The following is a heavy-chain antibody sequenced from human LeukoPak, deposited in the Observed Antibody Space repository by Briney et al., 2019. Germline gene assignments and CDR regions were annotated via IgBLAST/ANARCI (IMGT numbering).Heavy chain of an antibody. CDR3: ARGGELLWFGEYQ. CDR1: GGSFSGYY. V-gene: IGHV4-34*01. Sequence: PSETLSLTCAVYGGSFSGYYWSWIRQPPGKGLEWIGEINHSGSTNYNPSLRSRVTISVDTSKNQFSLKLSSVTAADTAVYYCARGGELLWFGEYQWGQGTLVTVSS. J-gene: IGHJ4*02. D-gene: IGHD3-10*01. CDR2: INHSGST.